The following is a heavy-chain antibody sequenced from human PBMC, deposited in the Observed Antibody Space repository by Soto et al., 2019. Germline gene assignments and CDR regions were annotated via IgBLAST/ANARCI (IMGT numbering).Heavy chain of an antibody. Sequence: GASVKVSCKASGYTFTSYDINWVRQATGQGLEWMGWMNPNSGNTGYAQKFQGRVTMTRNTSISTAYMELSSLRSEDTAVYYCARGTGWLELLDSAFDIWGQGTMVTVSS. CDR3: ARGTGWLELLDSAFDI. V-gene: IGHV1-8*01. J-gene: IGHJ3*02. D-gene: IGHD1-7*01. CDR2: MNPNSGNT. CDR1: GYTFTSYD.